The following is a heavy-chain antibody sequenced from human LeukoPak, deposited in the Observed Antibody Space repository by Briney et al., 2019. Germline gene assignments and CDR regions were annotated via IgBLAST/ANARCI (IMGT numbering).Heavy chain of an antibody. J-gene: IGHJ4*02. CDR1: GASLSTYC. Sequence: PSETLSLTCAVSGASLSTYCWSWIRQPPEKGLEWVGEINHSGSTNYNPSLKSRVTISVDTSKNQLSLSLTSVTAADTAVYYCARAGGADSPQDLDYWGQGTLVTVSS. V-gene: IGHV4-34*01. D-gene: IGHD3-22*01. CDR2: INHSGST. CDR3: ARAGGADSPQDLDY.